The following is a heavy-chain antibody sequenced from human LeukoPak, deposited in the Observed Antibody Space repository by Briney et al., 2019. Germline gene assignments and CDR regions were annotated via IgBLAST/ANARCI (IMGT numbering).Heavy chain of an antibody. V-gene: IGHV1-2*02. D-gene: IGHD3-10*01. J-gene: IGHJ4*02. Sequence: GASVNVSCKASGYTFTDYYMHWVRQAPGPGLEWMGWMNPTTGGTNYAQKFQGRVTMTRDTSISTAYMELSSLRSDDTAVYYCATDPLVRGALESFDYWGQGTLVTVSS. CDR1: GYTFTDYY. CDR2: MNPTTGGT. CDR3: ATDPLVRGALESFDY.